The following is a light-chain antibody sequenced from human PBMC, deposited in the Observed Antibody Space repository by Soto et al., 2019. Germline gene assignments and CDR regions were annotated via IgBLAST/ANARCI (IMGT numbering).Light chain of an antibody. Sequence: GDRVPITCRASQGISSTYLAWYQQTPGKAPKILIYAASTLQSGVPSRFSGRGSGTDFTLTISSLQPEDFATYYCQQLNSYPLTFGGGTKVDIK. CDR1: QGISSTY. J-gene: IGKJ4*01. CDR2: AAS. CDR3: QQLNSYPLT. V-gene: IGKV1-9*01.